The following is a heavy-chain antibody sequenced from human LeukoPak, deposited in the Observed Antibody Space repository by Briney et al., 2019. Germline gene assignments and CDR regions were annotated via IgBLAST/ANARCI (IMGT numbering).Heavy chain of an antibody. V-gene: IGHV4-39*07. D-gene: IGHD6-13*01. Sequence: PSETLSLTCTVSGGSISSSSYYWGWIRQPPGKGLEWIGSIYYSGSTYYNPSLKSRVTISVDTSKNQFSLKLSSVTAADTAVYYCARDGRGIGSSWDVYYGMDVWGQGTTVTVSS. CDR1: GGSISSSSYY. J-gene: IGHJ6*02. CDR2: IYYSGST. CDR3: ARDGRGIGSSWDVYYGMDV.